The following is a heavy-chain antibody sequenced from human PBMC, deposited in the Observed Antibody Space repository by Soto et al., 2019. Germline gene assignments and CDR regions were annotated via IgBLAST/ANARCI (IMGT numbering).Heavy chain of an antibody. J-gene: IGHJ3*02. CDR2: IYYRGST. CDR3: AGGGPVVAYSFDI. D-gene: IGHD1-26*01. V-gene: IGHV4-31*01. Sequence: QVQLQESGPGLVKPSQTLSLTCTVSGGSISSGGYYWSWIRQHPGKGLEWLGYIYYRGSTYYNPALQVQVTIPLHTSKNPFSLEPSSGDTAETAVDYFAGGGPVVAYSFDIWGQGTKGTVSS. CDR1: GGSISSGGYY.